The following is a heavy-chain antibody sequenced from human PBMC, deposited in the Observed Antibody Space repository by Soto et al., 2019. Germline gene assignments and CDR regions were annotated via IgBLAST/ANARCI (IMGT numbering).Heavy chain of an antibody. CDR2: IDPSDSYT. D-gene: IGHD1-26*01. CDR3: ARLAGATETKYYYYGMDV. Sequence: PGESLKISCQGSGYNFSNHFITWVRQKPGKGLEWMGSIDPSDSYTHYSPSFQGQVTISADKSISTAYLQWSSLKASDTAMYYCARLAGATETKYYYYGMDVWGQGTTVTVSS. J-gene: IGHJ6*02. V-gene: IGHV5-10-1*04. CDR1: GYNFSNHF.